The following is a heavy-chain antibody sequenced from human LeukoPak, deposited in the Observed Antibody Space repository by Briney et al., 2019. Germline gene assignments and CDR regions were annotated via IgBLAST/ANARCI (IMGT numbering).Heavy chain of an antibody. Sequence: ASVKVSCKASGYTFTSYGISWVRQAPGRGVEWMGWIGAYNGNTNYAQKLQGRVTMTTDTSTSTAYMELRSLRSDDTAVYYCARGDYYDSSGYRDYWGQGTLVTVSS. V-gene: IGHV1-18*01. CDR1: GYTFTSYG. CDR2: IGAYNGNT. D-gene: IGHD3-22*01. J-gene: IGHJ4*02. CDR3: ARGDYYDSSGYRDY.